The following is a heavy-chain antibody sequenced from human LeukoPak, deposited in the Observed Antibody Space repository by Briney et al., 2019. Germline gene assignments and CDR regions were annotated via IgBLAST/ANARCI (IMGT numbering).Heavy chain of an antibody. CDR2: IYSGGST. CDR3: TRNWGSDNWFDP. J-gene: IGHJ5*02. CDR1: GFTVSSNY. D-gene: IGHD7-27*01. Sequence: PGGSLRLSCAASGFTVSSNYMTWVRQAPGKGLEWVSVIYSGGSTYYADSVKGRFTISRDNSKNTLYLQMNSLRAEDTAVYYCTRNWGSDNWFDPWGQGTLVIVSS. V-gene: IGHV3-53*01.